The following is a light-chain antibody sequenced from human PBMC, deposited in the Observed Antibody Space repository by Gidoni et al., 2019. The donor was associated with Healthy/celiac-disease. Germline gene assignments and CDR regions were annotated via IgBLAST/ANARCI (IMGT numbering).Light chain of an antibody. Sequence: QSVLTQPPSVSGAPGQRVTISCTGSSSNIGAGYDVHWYQQLPGTAPKLLTSGNSNRPSGVPDRFSGSKSGTSASLAISGLQAEDEADYYCQSYDSSLSAEVFGGGTKLTVL. CDR1: SSNIGAGYD. CDR3: QSYDSSLSAEV. V-gene: IGLV1-40*01. J-gene: IGLJ3*02. CDR2: GNS.